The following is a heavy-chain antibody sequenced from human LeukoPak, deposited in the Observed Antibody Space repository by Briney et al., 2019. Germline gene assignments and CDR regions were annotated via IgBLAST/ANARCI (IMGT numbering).Heavy chain of an antibody. CDR1: GGSISSGNYY. D-gene: IGHD6-13*01. J-gene: IGHJ4*02. CDR3: ARYSSSWKEDYFDY. CDR2: IYTSGST. Sequence: PSETLSLTCTVSGGSISSGNYYWSWIRQPAGKGLEWIGRIYTSGSTNYNPSLKSRVTMSVDTSKNQFSLKLSSVTAADTAVYYCARYSSSWKEDYFDYWGQGTLVTVSS. V-gene: IGHV4-61*02.